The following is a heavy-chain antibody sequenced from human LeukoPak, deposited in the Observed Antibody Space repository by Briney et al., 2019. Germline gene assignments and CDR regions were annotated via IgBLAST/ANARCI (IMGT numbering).Heavy chain of an antibody. Sequence: GGSLRLSCAASGFTFAGYAMSWVRQAARKGLEWVSGISDSGGTTYYADSVKGRFTISRDNSKNTLYLQMNSLRAEDTATYYCAREDPGPFDAFDTWGQGAKVTVSS. V-gene: IGHV3-23*01. CDR1: GFTFAGYA. J-gene: IGHJ3*02. CDR3: AREDPGPFDAFDT. CDR2: ISDSGGTT.